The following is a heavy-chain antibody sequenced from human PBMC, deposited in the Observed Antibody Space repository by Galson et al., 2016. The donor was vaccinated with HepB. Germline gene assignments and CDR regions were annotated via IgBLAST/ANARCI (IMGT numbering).Heavy chain of an antibody. V-gene: IGHV3-72*01. CDR1: GFTFSDHY. D-gene: IGHD3/OR15-3a*01. CDR2: ARSKFHRYST. J-gene: IGHJ5*02. Sequence: SLRLSCAASGFTFSDHYMDWVRQAPGKGLEWVGRARSKFHRYSTEYAASVKGRFTVSREESKNSLYLQMSSLKVEDTAVYFCARGPFCTSSYCPGPFNSWGQGTLVTVSS. CDR3: ARGPFCTSSYCPGPFNS.